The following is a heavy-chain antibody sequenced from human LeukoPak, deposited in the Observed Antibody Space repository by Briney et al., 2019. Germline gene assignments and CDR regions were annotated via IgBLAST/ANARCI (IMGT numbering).Heavy chain of an antibody. J-gene: IGHJ4*02. CDR2: IRYDGSNK. CDR3: AKEGSIFGVVIRPYYFDY. CDR1: GFTFSSYG. D-gene: IGHD3-3*01. Sequence: PGGSLRLSCAASGFTFSSYGMHWVRQAPGKGLEWVAFIRYDGSNKYYADSVKGRFTISRDNSKNTLYLQMNSLRAEDTAVYYCAKEGSIFGVVIRPYYFDYWGQGTLVTVSS. V-gene: IGHV3-30*02.